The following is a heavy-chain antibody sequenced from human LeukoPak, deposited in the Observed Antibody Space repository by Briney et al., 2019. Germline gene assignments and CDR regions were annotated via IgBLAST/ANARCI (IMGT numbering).Heavy chain of an antibody. CDR1: GFTFDDSA. Sequence: GGSLRLSCAASGFTFDDSAMHWVRQAPGKGLAWVSGISWNSGSIGYADSVKGRFTISRDNAKNSLYLQMNSLRAEDMALYYCAKGGSSWFGSWFDPWGQGTLVTVSS. V-gene: IGHV3-9*03. CDR2: ISWNSGSI. J-gene: IGHJ5*02. D-gene: IGHD6-13*01. CDR3: AKGGSSWFGSWFDP.